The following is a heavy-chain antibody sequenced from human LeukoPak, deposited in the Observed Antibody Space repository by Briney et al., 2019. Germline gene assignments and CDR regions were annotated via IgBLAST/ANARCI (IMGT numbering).Heavy chain of an antibody. CDR3: ARRIAAAGYVDWFDS. CDR2: IYYSGST. J-gene: IGHJ5*01. V-gene: IGHV4-39*01. Sequence: ASETLSLTCTVSGGSISSSSYYWGWIRQPPGKGLEWIGSIYYSGSTYYNPSLKSRVTISVDTSKNQFSLKLSSVTAADTAVYYCARRIAAAGYVDWFDSWGQGTLVTVSS. D-gene: IGHD6-13*01. CDR1: GGSISSSSYY.